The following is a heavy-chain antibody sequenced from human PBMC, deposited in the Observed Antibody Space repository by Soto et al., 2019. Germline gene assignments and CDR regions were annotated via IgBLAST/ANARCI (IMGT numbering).Heavy chain of an antibody. V-gene: IGHV3-23*01. CDR1: GFNFSSCG. CDR3: ATGTVIYYFDY. CDR2: ISGSGGST. Sequence: GGSLRVVCAAWGFNFSSCGMSCVRQAPGKGLEWVSTISGSGGSTYYADSVKGRFTISRDNSKNTLYLQMNSLRADDTAVYYWATGTVIYYFDYWGQGTLVTVSS. D-gene: IGHD3-16*02. J-gene: IGHJ4*02.